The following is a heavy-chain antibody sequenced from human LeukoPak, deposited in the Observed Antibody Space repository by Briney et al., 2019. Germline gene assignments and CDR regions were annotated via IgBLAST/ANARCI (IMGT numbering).Heavy chain of an antibody. CDR1: GGSFSGYY. J-gene: IGHJ6*03. CDR2: VYYRGST. D-gene: IGHD2/OR15-2a*01. V-gene: IGHV4-59*01. CDR3: ASALFFYYMDV. Sequence: PSETLSLTCAVYGGSFSGYYWSWIRQPPGKGLEWIGYVYYRGSTTYNPSLKSRVTISVDASKGQFSLKLSSVTAADTAVYYCASALFFYYMDVWGKGTTVTVSS.